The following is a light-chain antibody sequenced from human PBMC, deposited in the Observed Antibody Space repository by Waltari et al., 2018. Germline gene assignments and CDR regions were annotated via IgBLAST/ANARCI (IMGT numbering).Light chain of an antibody. CDR3: GTWDSRLNIWV. CDR1: YSNIGNNF. Sequence: QSLLTQPPSVSAAAGQEVTISCSGSYSNIGNNFVSWYQQLPGTAPRLLIFEIEKRPSGTTDRFSGSKSGTSATLGIAGLQSGDEATYYCGTWDSRLNIWVFGGGTKLTVL. CDR2: EIE. V-gene: IGLV1-51*02. J-gene: IGLJ3*02.